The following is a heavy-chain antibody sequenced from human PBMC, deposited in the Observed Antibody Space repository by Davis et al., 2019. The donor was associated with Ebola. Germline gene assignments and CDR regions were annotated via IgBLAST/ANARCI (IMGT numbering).Heavy chain of an antibody. CDR2: INAGNGNT. D-gene: IGHD3-16*02. Sequence: AASVTVSCKASGYTFTSYAMHWVRQAPGQRLEWMGWINAGNGNTKYSQKFQGRVTITRDTSASTAYMELSSLRSEDTAVYYCARNLSPYYYGMDVWGQGTTVTVSS. J-gene: IGHJ6*02. V-gene: IGHV1-3*01. CDR3: ARNLSPYYYGMDV. CDR1: GYTFTSYA.